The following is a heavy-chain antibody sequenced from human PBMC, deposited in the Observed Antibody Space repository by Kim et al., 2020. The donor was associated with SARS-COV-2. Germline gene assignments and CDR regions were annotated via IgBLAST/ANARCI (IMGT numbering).Heavy chain of an antibody. V-gene: IGHV1-8*01. CDR3: ARRLRPHMDV. Sequence: NAAYAQKFRGRVTMTRNTSMSTASMELSSLRSEDTAVYYCARRLRPHMDVWGQGTTVTVSS. D-gene: IGHD4-17*01. J-gene: IGHJ6*02.